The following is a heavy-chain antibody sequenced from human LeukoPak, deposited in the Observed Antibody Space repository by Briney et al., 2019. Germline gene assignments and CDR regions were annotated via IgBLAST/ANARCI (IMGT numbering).Heavy chain of an antibody. D-gene: IGHD5-18*01. CDR2: INHSGST. Sequence: SETLSLTCTVSGGSISSYYWSWIRQPPGKGLEWIGEINHSGSTNYNPSLKSRVTISVDTSKNQFSLKLSSVTAADTAVYYCARDFGYSYEYYFDYWGQGTLVTVSS. CDR1: GGSISSYY. CDR3: ARDFGYSYEYYFDY. V-gene: IGHV4-34*01. J-gene: IGHJ4*02.